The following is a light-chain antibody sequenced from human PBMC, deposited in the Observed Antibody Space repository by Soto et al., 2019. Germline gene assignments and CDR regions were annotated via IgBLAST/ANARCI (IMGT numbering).Light chain of an antibody. Sequence: ETVLTQSPGTLSLSPGERATLSCRASQSVSSNSFAWCQQKPHQAPRLLLFGASGRATGIPDSFSGSGAGTDFTLTISWQEPKDVAVYSCQYQGTPAWTFGQGTKVEIK. J-gene: IGKJ1*01. CDR2: GAS. CDR1: QSVSSNS. V-gene: IGKV3-20*01. CDR3: QYQGTPAWT.